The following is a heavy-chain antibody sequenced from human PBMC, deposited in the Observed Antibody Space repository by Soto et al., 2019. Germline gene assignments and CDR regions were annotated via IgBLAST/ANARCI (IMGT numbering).Heavy chain of an antibody. CDR1: GFTFSSYE. Sequence: GGSLRLSCAASGFTFSSYEMNWVRQAPGKGLEWGSYISSSGSTIYYADSVKGRFTISRDNAKNSLYLQMNSLRAEDTAVYYCARDSSSTMIVVVPFDYWGQGTLVTVSS. V-gene: IGHV3-48*03. CDR3: ARDSSSTMIVVVPFDY. D-gene: IGHD3-22*01. CDR2: ISSSGSTI. J-gene: IGHJ4*01.